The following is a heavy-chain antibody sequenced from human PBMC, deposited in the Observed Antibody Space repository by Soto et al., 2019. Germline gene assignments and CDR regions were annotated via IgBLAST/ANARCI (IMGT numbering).Heavy chain of an antibody. CDR1: GDSVSSNTVA. Sequence: SQTLSLTCDISGDSVSSNTVAWSWIRQSPSRGLEWLVRTYYRSKWYSDYAPSVKSRITINPDTSKNQIFLQLNSVTPEDTAVYYCAREVPNYYGGMDVWGRGTRVTVSS. CDR2: TYYRSKWYS. V-gene: IGHV6-1*01. CDR3: AREVPNYYGGMDV. J-gene: IGHJ6*02.